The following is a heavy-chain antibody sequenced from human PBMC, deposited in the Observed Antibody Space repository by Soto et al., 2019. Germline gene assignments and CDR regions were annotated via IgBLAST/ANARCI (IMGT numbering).Heavy chain of an antibody. J-gene: IGHJ5*01. D-gene: IGHD1-26*01. CDR3: VRLIGNSWLDF. V-gene: IGHV6-1*01. CDR1: GDSVSNRSVT. Sequence: SQTLSLTCAISGDSVSNRSVTWNWIRQSPSRGLEWLGRTYYRSKWYNDYAESVKSRITINPDTSKNQFSLHLNSVTPEDTAVYYCVRLIGNSWLDFWGQGTLVTVSS. CDR2: TYYRSKWYN.